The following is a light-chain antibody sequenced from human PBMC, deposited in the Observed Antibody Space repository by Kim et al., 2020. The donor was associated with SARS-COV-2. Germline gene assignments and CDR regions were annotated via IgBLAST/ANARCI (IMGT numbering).Light chain of an antibody. J-gene: IGKJ4*01. CDR2: AAS. CDR1: QGISSY. CDR3: QQLNSRLT. V-gene: IGKV1-9*01. Sequence: DIQLTQSPSFLSASVGDRVTITCRASQGISSYLAWYQQNPGKAPKLLIYAASTLQSGVPSRFSGSGSGTAFTLTISSLQPEDFATYYCQQLNSRLTFGGGTKVDIK.